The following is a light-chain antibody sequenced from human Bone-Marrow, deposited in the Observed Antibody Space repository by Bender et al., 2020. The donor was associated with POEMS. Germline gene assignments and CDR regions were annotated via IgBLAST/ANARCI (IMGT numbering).Light chain of an antibody. J-gene: IGLJ3*02. CDR3: CSYADSPTFV. CDR2: DVT. Sequence: SALTQPRSVSGSPGQSVTISCTGTSSDVGGYNYVSWYQQHPGKAPKLIIYDVTKRPSGVPDRFSASKSDNTASLTISGLQPEDEADYYCCSYADSPTFVFGGGTKLTVL. CDR1: SSDVGGYNY. V-gene: IGLV2-11*01.